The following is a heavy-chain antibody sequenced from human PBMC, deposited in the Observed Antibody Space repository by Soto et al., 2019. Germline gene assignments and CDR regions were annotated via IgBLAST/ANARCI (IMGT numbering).Heavy chain of an antibody. CDR1: GFSLSTSGVG. D-gene: IGHD2-15*01. CDR2: IYWDDDK. CDR3: AHSLGYCSGGSCYQNYYFDD. J-gene: IGHJ4*02. Sequence: SGPTLVNPTQTLTLTCTFSGFSLSTSGVGVGWIRQPPGKALEWLALIYWDDDKRYSPSLKSRLTITKDTSKNQVVLTMTNMDPVDTATYYCAHSLGYCSGGSCYQNYYFDDWGQGTLVTVSS. V-gene: IGHV2-5*02.